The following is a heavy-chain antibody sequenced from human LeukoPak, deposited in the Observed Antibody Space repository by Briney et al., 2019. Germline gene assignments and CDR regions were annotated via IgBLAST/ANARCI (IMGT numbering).Heavy chain of an antibody. D-gene: IGHD3-10*01. Sequence: GGSLRLSCAASGFTFSSYWMHWVRQAPGKGLVWVSRINSDGSSTSYADSVKGRFTISGDNAKNTLYLQMNSLRAEDTAVYYCARANYYGSGRAAFDIWGRGTMVTVSS. CDR3: ARANYYGSGRAAFDI. CDR2: INSDGSST. CDR1: GFTFSSYW. V-gene: IGHV3-74*01. J-gene: IGHJ3*02.